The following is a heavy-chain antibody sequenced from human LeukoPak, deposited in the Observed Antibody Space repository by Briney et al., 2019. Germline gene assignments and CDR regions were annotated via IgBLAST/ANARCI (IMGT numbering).Heavy chain of an antibody. CDR2: IHSSDSTI. CDR3: ARDYGGSSPFDY. Sequence: PGGSLRLSCAASGFTFSSYEMHWVRQAPGKGLEGVSYIHSSDSTIYYADSVKGRFAISRDNAKNSLYLQMNSLRAEDTAVYYCARDYGGSSPFDYWGQGTLVTVSS. J-gene: IGHJ4*02. D-gene: IGHD4-23*01. V-gene: IGHV3-48*03. CDR1: GFTFSSYE.